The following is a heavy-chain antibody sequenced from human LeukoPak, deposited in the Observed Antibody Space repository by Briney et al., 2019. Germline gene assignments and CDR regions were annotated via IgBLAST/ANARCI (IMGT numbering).Heavy chain of an antibody. V-gene: IGHV3-30*18. D-gene: IGHD2-15*01. Sequence: GGSLRLSCAASGFTFISFGMHWVRQAPGKGLEWVALISYDGSNKYYADSVKGRFTISRDNAKNSLHLQINSLRAEDTAVYYCAKSGQRRCSGGSCYPYYFDYWGQGTLVTVSS. CDR2: ISYDGSNK. CDR3: AKSGQRRCSGGSCYPYYFDY. CDR1: GFTFISFG. J-gene: IGHJ4*02.